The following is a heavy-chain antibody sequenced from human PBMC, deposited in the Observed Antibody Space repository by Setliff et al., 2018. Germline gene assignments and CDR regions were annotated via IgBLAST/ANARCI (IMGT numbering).Heavy chain of an antibody. CDR1: GYTFTNYW. V-gene: IGHV5-51*01. CDR2: IYPGDSDA. J-gene: IGHJ4*02. D-gene: IGHD4-17*01. Sequence: PGESLKISCQGSGYTFTNYWIGWVRQMPGKGLEWMGIIYPGDSDARYSPSFQGQVTISADKSINTVYLQWSSLKASDTAMYYCARSPLRLFDFWGQGSLVTVSS. CDR3: ARSPLRLFDF.